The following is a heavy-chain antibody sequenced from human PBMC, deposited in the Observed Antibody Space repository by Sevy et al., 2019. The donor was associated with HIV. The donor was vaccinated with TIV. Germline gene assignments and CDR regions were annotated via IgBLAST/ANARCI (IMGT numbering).Heavy chain of an antibody. D-gene: IGHD3-16*01. J-gene: IGHJ5*02. Sequence: GGSLRLSCAASGFTFSSLPMHWVGQAPGTGLVWVSRIDGYGGTTYADSVKGRFTTSRDNGKNTMYLQMNNLRVEDTAVYYCTGDWGSVGDPWGQGTLVTVSS. CDR3: TGDWGSVGDP. CDR1: GFTFSSLP. CDR2: IDGYGGT. V-gene: IGHV3-74*03.